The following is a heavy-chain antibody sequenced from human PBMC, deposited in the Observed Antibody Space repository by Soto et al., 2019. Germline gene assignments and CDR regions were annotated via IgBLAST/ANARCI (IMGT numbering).Heavy chain of an antibody. J-gene: IGHJ1*01. CDR3: AKGRVPRQREGPFQH. Sequence: GGSLRLSCAASGFTFSSYGMHWVRQAPGKGLEWVAVISYDGSNKYYADSVKGRFTISRDNSKNTLYLQMNSLRAEDTAVYYCAKGRVPRQREGPFQHWGQGTLVTVSS. CDR1: GFTFSSYG. V-gene: IGHV3-30*18. CDR2: ISYDGSNK.